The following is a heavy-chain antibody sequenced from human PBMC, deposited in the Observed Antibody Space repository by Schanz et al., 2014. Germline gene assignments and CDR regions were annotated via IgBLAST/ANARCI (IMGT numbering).Heavy chain of an antibody. D-gene: IGHD4-17*01. V-gene: IGHV1-46*01. Sequence: QVQLVQSGVEVKKPGASVKVSCKASGYSFTGYYMNWVRQAPGQGLEWMGIINPSGGSTTYAQKFQGRVPMTSDTSTSTVYMELSSLRSEDTAVYYCARNYGGHSEESDRYGMDVWGQGTTVTVSS. CDR1: GYSFTGYY. J-gene: IGHJ6*02. CDR3: ARNYGGHSEESDRYGMDV. CDR2: INPSGGST.